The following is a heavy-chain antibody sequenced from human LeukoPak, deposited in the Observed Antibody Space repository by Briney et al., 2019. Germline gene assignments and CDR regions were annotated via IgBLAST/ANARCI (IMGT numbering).Heavy chain of an antibody. Sequence: GGSLRLSCSVSGFTFSTYVTHWVRQAPGKGLEYVSAISSNGDNTYYADSVKGRFTISRDSSKNTLYLQMSSLRADDTAVYYCVRGTGYWGQGTLVTVSS. CDR3: VRGTGY. CDR1: GFTFSTYV. V-gene: IGHV3-64D*06. CDR2: ISSNGDNT. J-gene: IGHJ4*02.